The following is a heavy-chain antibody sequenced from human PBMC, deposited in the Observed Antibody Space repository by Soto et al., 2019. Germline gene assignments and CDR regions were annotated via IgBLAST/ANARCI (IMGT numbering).Heavy chain of an antibody. CDR3: ARLPVYSSGWYENNWFDP. V-gene: IGHV4-39*01. Sequence: SETLSLTCTVSGGSIRSSSCYWGWIRQPPGKGLEWIGSIYYSGSTYYNPSLKSRVTISVDTSKNQFSLKLSSVTAADTAVYYCARLPVYSSGWYENNWFDPWGQGTQVTVSS. D-gene: IGHD6-19*01. CDR2: IYYSGST. CDR1: GGSIRSSSCY. J-gene: IGHJ5*02.